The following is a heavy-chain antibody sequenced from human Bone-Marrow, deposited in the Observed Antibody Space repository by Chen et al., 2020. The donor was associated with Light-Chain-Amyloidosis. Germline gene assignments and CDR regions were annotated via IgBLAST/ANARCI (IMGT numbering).Heavy chain of an antibody. CDR3: ASYDPRTYYYYYMDV. CDR2: IMSSSSYI. CDR1: GFTFSSYS. D-gene: IGHD3-3*01. Sequence: EVQLVESGGGLVKPGGSLRLSCAASGFTFSSYSMNWVRQAPGKGLEWVSSIMSSSSYIYDADSVKGRFTISRDNAKNSLYLQMNSLRAEDTAVYYCASYDPRTYYYYYMDVWGKGTTVTVSS. J-gene: IGHJ6*03. V-gene: IGHV3-21*01.